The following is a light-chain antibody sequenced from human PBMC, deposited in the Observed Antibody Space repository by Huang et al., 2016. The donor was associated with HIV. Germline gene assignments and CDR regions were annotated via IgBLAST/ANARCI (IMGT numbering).Light chain of an antibody. CDR3: QQYSNWPQT. CDR2: GSS. CDR1: QSVSTD. Sequence: EIVMTQSPATLSVSPGERATLSCRASQSVSTDLAWYQQKPGQCPRLLIYGSSTRATGIPARFSGSGSGTEFTLTISSLQSGDFAVYYCQQYSNWPQTFGQGTKVEIK. V-gene: IGKV3-15*01. J-gene: IGKJ1*01.